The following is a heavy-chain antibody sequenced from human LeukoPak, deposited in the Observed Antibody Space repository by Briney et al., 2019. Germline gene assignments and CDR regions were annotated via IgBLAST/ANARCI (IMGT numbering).Heavy chain of an antibody. CDR2: ISSSSSYI. CDR3: ARDRGTPYYDFWSGYFDY. D-gene: IGHD3-3*01. Sequence: GGSLRLSCAASGFTFSSYSMNWVRQAPGKGLEWVSSISSSSSYIYYADSVKGRFTISRDNAKNSLYLQMNSLRAEDTAVYYCARDRGTPYYDFWSGYFDYWGQGTLVTVSS. J-gene: IGHJ4*02. CDR1: GFTFSSYS. V-gene: IGHV3-21*01.